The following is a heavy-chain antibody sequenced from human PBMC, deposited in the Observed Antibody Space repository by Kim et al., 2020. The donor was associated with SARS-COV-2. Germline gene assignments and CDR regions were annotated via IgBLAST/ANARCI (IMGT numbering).Heavy chain of an antibody. J-gene: IGHJ6*02. V-gene: IGHV7-4-1*02. CDR2: INTNTGNP. D-gene: IGHD3-10*01. Sequence: ASVKVSCKASGYTFTSYAMNWVRQAPGQGLEWMGWINTNTGNPTYAQGFTGRFVFSLDTSVSTAYLQISSLKAEDTAVYYCASYGPSYYYYGMDVWGQGTTVTVSS. CDR3: ASYGPSYYYYGMDV. CDR1: GYTFTSYA.